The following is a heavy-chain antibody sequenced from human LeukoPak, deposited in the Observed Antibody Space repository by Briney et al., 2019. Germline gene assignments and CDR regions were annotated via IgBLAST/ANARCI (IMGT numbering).Heavy chain of an antibody. CDR2: ISYDGSNK. V-gene: IGHV3-30*04. J-gene: IGHJ5*02. D-gene: IGHD3-3*01. Sequence: PGRSLRLSCAASGFTFSSYAMHWVRQAPGKGLEWVAVISYDGSNKYYADSVKGRFTISRDNSKNTLYLQMNSLRADDTAVYYCAKGGSFWSHYFPANWFDPWGQGTLVTVSS. CDR3: AKGGSFWSHYFPANWFDP. CDR1: GFTFSSYA.